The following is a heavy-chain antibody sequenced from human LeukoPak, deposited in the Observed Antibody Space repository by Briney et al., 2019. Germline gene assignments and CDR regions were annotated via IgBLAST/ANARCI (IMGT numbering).Heavy chain of an antibody. J-gene: IGHJ4*02. Sequence: GGSLRLSCAASGFAFSGYWMHWVRQAPGKGLEWVSVIYSGGCTYYADSVKGRFTISRDNSKSTLYIQMNSLRAEDTAVYYCARAKPKNMVRGLIMRRESRYYFDYWGQGTLVTVSS. V-gene: IGHV3-53*01. CDR2: IYSGGCT. D-gene: IGHD3-10*01. CDR3: ARAKPKNMVRGLIMRRESRYYFDY. CDR1: GFAFSGYW.